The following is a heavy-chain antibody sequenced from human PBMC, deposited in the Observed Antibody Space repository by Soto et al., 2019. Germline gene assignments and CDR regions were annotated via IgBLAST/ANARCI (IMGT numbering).Heavy chain of an antibody. J-gene: IGHJ6*02. D-gene: IGHD2-15*01. Sequence: QVQLVESGGGVVQPGRSLRLSCAASGFTFSSYGMHWVRQAPGKGLACVAVIWYDGSNKYYADSVKGRFTISRDHSKNTLYLQMNSLRAEDTAVYYWARGQRASYRNIVVVTKQSYGMDVWGQGTTVTVSS. CDR3: ARGQRASYRNIVVVTKQSYGMDV. CDR2: IWYDGSNK. CDR1: GFTFSSYG. V-gene: IGHV3-33*01.